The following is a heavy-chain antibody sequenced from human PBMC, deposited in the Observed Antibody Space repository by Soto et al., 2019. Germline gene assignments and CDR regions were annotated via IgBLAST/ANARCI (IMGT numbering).Heavy chain of an antibody. CDR1: GGSISSGGYY. D-gene: IGHD2-2*02. V-gene: IGHV4-31*03. CDR2: IYYSGST. J-gene: IGHJ4*02. Sequence: PSETLSLTCTVSGGSISSGGYYWSWIRQHPGKGLEWIGYIYYSGSTYYNPSLKSRVTISVDTSKNQFSLKLSSVTAADTAVYYCAREGYCSSTSCYTSFDYWGQGTLVTVSS. CDR3: AREGYCSSTSCYTSFDY.